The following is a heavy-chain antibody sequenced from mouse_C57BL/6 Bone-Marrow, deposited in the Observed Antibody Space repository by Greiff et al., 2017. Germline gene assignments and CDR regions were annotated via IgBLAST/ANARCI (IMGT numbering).Heavy chain of an antibody. CDR2: IDPSDSYT. D-gene: IGHD1-1*01. CDR3: ARAGGYYGRNYAIDY. V-gene: IGHV1-69*01. Sequence: QVQLQQPGAELVMPGASVKLSCKASGYTFTSYWMHWVKPRPGQGLEWIGEIDPSDSYTNYNQKFKGKSTLTVDKSSSTAYMQLSSLTSEDSAVYYCARAGGYYGRNYAIDYWGQGTSVTVSS. CDR1: GYTFTSYW. J-gene: IGHJ4*01.